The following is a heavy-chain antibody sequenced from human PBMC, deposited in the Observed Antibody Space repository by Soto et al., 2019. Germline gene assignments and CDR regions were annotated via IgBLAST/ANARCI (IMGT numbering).Heavy chain of an antibody. J-gene: IGHJ5*02. CDR3: ARGPDYDLGSAFDP. CDR1: GFTVSSNY. V-gene: IGHV3-53*04. Sequence: EVQLVESGGGLVQPGGSLRLSCAASGFTVSSNYMSWVRQAPGKGLEWVSVIYSGGSTYYADSVKGRFTISRHNSKNTLYLQMNSLRAEDTAVYYCARGPDYDLGSAFDPWGQGTLVTVSS. D-gene: IGHD3-3*01. CDR2: IYSGGST.